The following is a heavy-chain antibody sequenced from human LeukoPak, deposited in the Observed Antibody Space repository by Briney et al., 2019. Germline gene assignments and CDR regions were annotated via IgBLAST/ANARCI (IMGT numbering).Heavy chain of an antibody. Sequence: SETLSLTCTVSGGSISNYYWSWIRQPAGKGLEWIGRIYTSGSTNYSPSLKSRVTMSIDTSKNQFSLKLTSVTAADTAVYYCARPLDTTFFNAFDIWGQGTMVTVSS. J-gene: IGHJ3*02. V-gene: IGHV4-4*07. CDR1: GGSISNYY. D-gene: IGHD2/OR15-2a*01. CDR2: IYTSGST. CDR3: ARPLDTTFFNAFDI.